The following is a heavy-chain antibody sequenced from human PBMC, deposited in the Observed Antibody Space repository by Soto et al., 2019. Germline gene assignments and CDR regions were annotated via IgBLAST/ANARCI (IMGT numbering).Heavy chain of an antibody. V-gene: IGHV3-23*01. Sequence: EVQLLESGGGLVQPGGSLRLSCAAFGFTFSNYAMSWVRQTPGKGLEWVSTTSGGGGNTYYPDSVKGRFTISRDNSKDTVYLQMNSLRAEDTAIYYCAKERLGRGADYWGQGALVTVTS. CDR3: AKERLGRGADY. J-gene: IGHJ4*02. CDR2: TSGGGGNT. CDR1: GFTFSNYA.